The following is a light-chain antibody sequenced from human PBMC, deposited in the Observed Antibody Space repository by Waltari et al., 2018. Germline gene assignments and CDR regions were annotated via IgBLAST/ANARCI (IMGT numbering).Light chain of an antibody. CDR2: HAS. Sequence: DIQMTQSPSSLSASVGDRVTITCQASQDISNLLTWYQQKPGKAPKLLIYHASILQTGVPSRFRGRGSGSDFTLTISSLEPEDFETYYCQQHDRPPLTFGGGTRVEIK. CDR1: QDISNL. V-gene: IGKV1-33*01. CDR3: QQHDRPPLT. J-gene: IGKJ4*01.